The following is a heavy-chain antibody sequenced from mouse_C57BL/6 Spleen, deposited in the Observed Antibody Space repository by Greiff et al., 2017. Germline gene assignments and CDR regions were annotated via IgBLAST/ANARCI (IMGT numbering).Heavy chain of an antibody. CDR3: AKASSGADWFAY. V-gene: IGHV1-18*01. D-gene: IGHD3-2*02. J-gene: IGHJ3*01. CDR2: INPNNGGT. Sequence: EVKVVESGPELVKPGASVKIPCKASGYTFTDYNMDWVKQSHGKSLEWIGDINPNNGGTIYNQKFKGKATLTVDKSSSTAYMELRSLTSEDTAVYYCAKASSGADWFAYWGQGTLVTVSA. CDR1: GYTFTDYN.